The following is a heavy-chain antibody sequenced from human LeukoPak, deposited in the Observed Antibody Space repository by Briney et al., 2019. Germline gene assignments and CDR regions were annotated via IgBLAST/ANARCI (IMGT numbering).Heavy chain of an antibody. J-gene: IGHJ4*02. CDR2: FDPEDGET. D-gene: IGHD3-9*01. Sequence: ASVKVSCKVSGYTLTELSMHWVRQAPGKGLEWRGGFDPEDGETIYAQKFQGRVTMTEDTSTDTAYMELSSLRSEDTAVYYCATGLRYFDSDFDYWGQGTLVTVSS. V-gene: IGHV1-24*01. CDR3: ATGLRYFDSDFDY. CDR1: GYTLTELS.